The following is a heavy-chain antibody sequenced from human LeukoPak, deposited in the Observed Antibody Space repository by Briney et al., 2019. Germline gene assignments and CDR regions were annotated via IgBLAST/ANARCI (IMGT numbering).Heavy chain of an antibody. Sequence: SQTLSLTCTVSGGSISSGSYYWSWIRQPAGKGLEWIGRIYTSGSTNNNPSLKSRVTISVDTSKNQFSLKLSSVTAADTAVYYCARDSPMRSELRAYYYYYMDVWGKGTTVTVSS. D-gene: IGHD1-14*01. J-gene: IGHJ6*03. V-gene: IGHV4-61*02. CDR1: GGSISSGSYY. CDR2: IYTSGST. CDR3: ARDSPMRSELRAYYYYYMDV.